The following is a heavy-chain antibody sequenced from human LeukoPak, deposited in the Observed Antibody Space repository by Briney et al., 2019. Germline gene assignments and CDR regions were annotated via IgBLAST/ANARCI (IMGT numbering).Heavy chain of an antibody. CDR2: IYYSGST. CDR3: ARRSYWYYYMDV. D-gene: IGHD3-10*01. V-gene: IGHV4-39*07. CDR1: GGSISSSSYY. Sequence: SETLSLTCTVSGGSISSSSYYWGWIRQPPGKGLEWIGSIYYSGSTYYNPSLKSRVTISVDTSKNQFSLKLSSVTAADTAVYYCARRSYWYYYMDVWGKGTTVTISS. J-gene: IGHJ6*03.